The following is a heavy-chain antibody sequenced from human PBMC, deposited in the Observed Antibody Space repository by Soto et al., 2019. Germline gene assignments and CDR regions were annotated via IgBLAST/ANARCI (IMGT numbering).Heavy chain of an antibody. Sequence: QVQLVESGGGVVQPGTSLRLSCEASGFTFSSYGIHWVRQPPGKGLEWVAVIWHDGSYKYYADYVKGRFTISRDNSKNTLYLEMNSLRAEDTAIYYCARDVKAVAGLDLWGQGTLVSVS. V-gene: IGHV3-33*01. J-gene: IGHJ5*02. CDR2: IWHDGSYK. CDR3: ARDVKAVAGLDL. D-gene: IGHD6-19*01. CDR1: GFTFSSYG.